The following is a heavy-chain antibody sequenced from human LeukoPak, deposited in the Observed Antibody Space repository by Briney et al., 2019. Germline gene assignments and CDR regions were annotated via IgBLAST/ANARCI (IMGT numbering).Heavy chain of an antibody. CDR1: GFAFSSSW. CDR3: ARDLSLSFDY. J-gene: IGHJ4*02. Sequence: GGSLRLSCAASGFAFSSSWMLWGRQGPGKGLVWVARINGDGTYTKYADSVKGRFTISRDNTKNTLYLQMNSLRVEDTAVYYCARDLSLSFDYWGRGTLVTVSS. V-gene: IGHV3-74*01. CDR2: INGDGTYT.